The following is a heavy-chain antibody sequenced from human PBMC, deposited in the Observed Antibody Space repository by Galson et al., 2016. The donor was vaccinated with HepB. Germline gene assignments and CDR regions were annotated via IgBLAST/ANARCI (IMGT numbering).Heavy chain of an antibody. J-gene: IGHJ4*02. Sequence: SLRLSCAASGFTFSDFSMNWVRQAPGKGLEWVSSISSGSRDIYYADSVKGLFTISRDNAKNSLYLQMNSLRAEATAVYYCARDRSNYDFWSGYMPDYYFDYWGQGTLVTVSS. D-gene: IGHD3-3*01. CDR2: ISSGSRDI. V-gene: IGHV3-21*01. CDR3: ARDRSNYDFWSGYMPDYYFDY. CDR1: GFTFSDFS.